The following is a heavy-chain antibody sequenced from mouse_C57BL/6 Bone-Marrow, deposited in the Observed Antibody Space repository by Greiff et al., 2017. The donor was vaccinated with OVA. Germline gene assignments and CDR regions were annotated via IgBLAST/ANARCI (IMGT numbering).Heavy chain of an antibody. CDR3: AYYSSLDY. V-gene: IGHV1-64*01. J-gene: IGHJ2*01. CDR2: IHPNSGST. Sequence: LQPGAELVKPGASVKLSCKASGYTFTSYWMHWVKQRPGQGLEWIGMIHPNSGSTNYNEKFKSKATLTVDKSSSTDYMQLSSLTSEDSAVYYCAYYSSLDYWGQGTTLTVSS. CDR1: GYTFTSYW. D-gene: IGHD2-12*01.